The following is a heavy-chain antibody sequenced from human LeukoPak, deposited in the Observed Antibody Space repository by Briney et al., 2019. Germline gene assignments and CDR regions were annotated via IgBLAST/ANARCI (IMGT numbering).Heavy chain of an antibody. D-gene: IGHD6-19*01. CDR2: ISYDGSNK. V-gene: IGHV3-30-3*01. Sequence: PGGSLRLSCAASGFTFSSYAMHWVRQAPGKGLEWVAVISYDGSNKYYADSVKGQFTISRDNSKNTLYLQMNSLRAEDTAVYYCARDDGPIAVAGTDYYYGMDVWGQGTTVTVSS. J-gene: IGHJ6*02. CDR1: GFTFSSYA. CDR3: ARDDGPIAVAGTDYYYGMDV.